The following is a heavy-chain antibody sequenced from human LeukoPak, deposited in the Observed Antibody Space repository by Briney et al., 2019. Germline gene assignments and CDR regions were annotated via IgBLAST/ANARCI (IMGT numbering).Heavy chain of an antibody. D-gene: IGHD4-17*01. V-gene: IGHV4-4*07. Sequence: SETLSLTCTVSGDSISNYYWTWIRQPAGKGLEWMGRISTSGSTNQNPSLKSRVTMSVDTSKNQFSLNLTSVTAADTAVYYCAREARDYGDSRYLDYWGQGTLVTVSS. J-gene: IGHJ4*02. CDR3: AREARDYGDSRYLDY. CDR1: GDSISNYY. CDR2: ISTSGST.